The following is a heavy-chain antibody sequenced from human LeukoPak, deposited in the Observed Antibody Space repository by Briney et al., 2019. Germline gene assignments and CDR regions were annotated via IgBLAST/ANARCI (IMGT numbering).Heavy chain of an antibody. CDR2: IYTSGST. Sequence: SETLSLTCTVSGGSISSYYWSWIRQPPGKGLEWIGYIYTSGSTNYNPSLKSRVTISVDTSKNQFSLKLRSVTAADTAVYYCARSRYARLGSSPPPYNWFDPWGQGTLVTVSS. J-gene: IGHJ5*02. CDR3: ARSRYARLGSSPPPYNWFDP. CDR1: GGSISSYY. D-gene: IGHD6-13*01. V-gene: IGHV4-4*09.